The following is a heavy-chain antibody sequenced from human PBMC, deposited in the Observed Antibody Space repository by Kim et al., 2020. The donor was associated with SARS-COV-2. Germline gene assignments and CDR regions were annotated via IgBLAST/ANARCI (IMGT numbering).Heavy chain of an antibody. D-gene: IGHD3-3*01. CDR3: ARAGYYRFDY. V-gene: IGHV3-74*01. Sequence: SAGSVKGRFTISRDSATTTLYLQMNNLRAEDTAVYYCARAGYYRFDYWGQGALVTVSS. J-gene: IGHJ4*02.